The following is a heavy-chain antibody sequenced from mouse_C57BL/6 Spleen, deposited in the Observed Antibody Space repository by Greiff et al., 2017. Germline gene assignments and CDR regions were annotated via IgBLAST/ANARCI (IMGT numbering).Heavy chain of an antibody. CDR1: GYTFTSYW. CDR3: ARIRYYYAMDY. J-gene: IGHJ4*01. CDR2: IYPSDSET. Sequence: QVQLQQPGAELVRPGSSVKLSCKASGYTFTSYWMDWVKQRPGQGLEWIGNIYPSDSETHYNQKFKDKATLTVDKSSSTAYMQLSSLTSEDSAVYYCARIRYYYAMDYWGQGTSVTVSS. V-gene: IGHV1-61*01.